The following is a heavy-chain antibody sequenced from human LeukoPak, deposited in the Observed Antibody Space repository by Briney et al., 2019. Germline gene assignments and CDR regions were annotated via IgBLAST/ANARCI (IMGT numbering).Heavy chain of an antibody. CDR2: INPSGGST. CDR3: AREGRTYRLSQRDYYYYGMDV. Sequence: ASVKVSCKASGYTFTSYDMHWVRQAPGQGLEWMGIINPSGGSTSYAQKFQGRVTMTRDTSTSTVYMELSSLRSEDTAVYYCAREGRTYRLSQRDYYYYGMDVWGQGTTVTVSS. CDR1: GYTFTSYD. V-gene: IGHV1-46*01. J-gene: IGHJ6*02. D-gene: IGHD3-10*01.